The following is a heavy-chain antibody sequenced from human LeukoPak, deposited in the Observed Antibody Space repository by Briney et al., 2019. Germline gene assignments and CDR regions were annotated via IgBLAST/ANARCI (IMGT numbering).Heavy chain of an antibody. CDR2: IYYSGST. D-gene: IGHD3-10*01. Sequence: SETLSLTCTVSGGSISSSSYYWGWIRQPPGKGLEWIGSIYYSGSTYYNPSLKSRVTISVDTSKNQFSLKLSSVTAADTAVYYCARSITMVRGVIYFDYWGQGTLVTVSS. CDR3: ARSITMVRGVIYFDY. J-gene: IGHJ4*02. V-gene: IGHV4-39*07. CDR1: GGSISSSSYY.